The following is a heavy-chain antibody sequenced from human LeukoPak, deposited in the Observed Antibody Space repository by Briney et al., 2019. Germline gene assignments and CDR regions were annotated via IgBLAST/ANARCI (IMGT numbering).Heavy chain of an antibody. D-gene: IGHD3-22*01. J-gene: IGHJ4*02. V-gene: IGHV3-23*01. CDR1: GFTFSSYA. Sequence: HPGGSLRLSCAASGFTFSSYAMSWVRQAPGKGLEWVSAISGSGGSTYYADSVKGRFTISRDNSKNTLYLQMNSLRAEDTAVYYCAKAPGGREDYYDSSGYSHFDYWGQGTLVTVSS. CDR2: ISGSGGST. CDR3: AKAPGGREDYYDSSGYSHFDY.